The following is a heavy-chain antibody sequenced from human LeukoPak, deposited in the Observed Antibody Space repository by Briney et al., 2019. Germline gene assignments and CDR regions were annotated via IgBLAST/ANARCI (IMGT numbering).Heavy chain of an antibody. J-gene: IGHJ4*02. CDR3: ARDGLVGALMNFDY. Sequence: SETLSLTCTVSGGSISSYYWSWIRQPAGKGLEWIGRIYTSGSTNYNPSLKSRVTMSVDTSKNQFSLKLSSVIAADTAVYYCARDGLVGALMNFDYWGQGTLVTVSS. CDR2: IYTSGST. D-gene: IGHD1-26*01. V-gene: IGHV4-4*07. CDR1: GGSISSYY.